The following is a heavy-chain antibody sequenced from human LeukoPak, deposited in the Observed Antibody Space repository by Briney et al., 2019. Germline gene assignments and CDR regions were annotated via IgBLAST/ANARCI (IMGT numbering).Heavy chain of an antibody. CDR1: GFTFDDYA. CDR3: AKDISFDFTSMDV. V-gene: IGHV3-43D*03. D-gene: IGHD3-9*01. CDR2: ISWDGGST. J-gene: IGHJ6*04. Sequence: GGSLRLSCAASGFTFDDYAMHWVRQAPGKGREWVSLISWDGGSTYYADSVKGRFTISRDNSKNSLYLQMNSLRAEDTALYYCAKDISFDFTSMDVWGKGTTVTVSS.